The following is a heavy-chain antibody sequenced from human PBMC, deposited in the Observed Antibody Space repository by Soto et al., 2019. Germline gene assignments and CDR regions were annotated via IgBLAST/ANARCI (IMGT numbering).Heavy chain of an antibody. CDR2: ISYDGNVA. V-gene: IGHV3-30*18. CDR1: GFTFSNYG. Sequence: QVQLVESGGGVVQPGRSLRLSCAASGFTFSNYGMHRVRQAPGKGLEWVIVISYDGNVAYYADSVKGRFTISRDNSKNTLYLQMNSQRTEDTAMYYCAKEGPITNWYFDYWGQGTLVTVSS. CDR3: AKEGPITNWYFDY. J-gene: IGHJ4*02. D-gene: IGHD1-1*01.